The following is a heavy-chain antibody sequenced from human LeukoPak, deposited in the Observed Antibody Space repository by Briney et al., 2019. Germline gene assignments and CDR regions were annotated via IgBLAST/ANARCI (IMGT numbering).Heavy chain of an antibody. CDR2: ISYDGINK. Sequence: PGGSLRLSCAASGFTFSSYAMPWVRQAPGQGLEGVAVISYDGINKYYADSVKARFTISRDNSKNTLYLQMNSLIAEDTAVYYCARDSGYYDILKQFDYWGQGTLVTVSS. V-gene: IGHV3-30-3*01. CDR1: GFTFSSYA. J-gene: IGHJ4*02. D-gene: IGHD3-9*01. CDR3: ARDSGYYDILKQFDY.